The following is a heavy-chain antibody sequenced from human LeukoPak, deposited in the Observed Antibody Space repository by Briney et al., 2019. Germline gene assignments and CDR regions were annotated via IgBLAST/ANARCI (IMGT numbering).Heavy chain of an antibody. CDR2: IYTRGST. Sequence: SETLSLTCTVSGGSISSYYWSWIRQPPGKGLEWIWYIYTRGSTNYNPSLKSRVTTSEDTSKNQFSLKLSSETAADTAVYYCASITATYYYYYTDVWGKGTTVTVS. J-gene: IGHJ6*03. V-gene: IGHV4-4*09. D-gene: IGHD4-11*01. CDR1: GGSISSYY. CDR3: ASITATYYYYYTDV.